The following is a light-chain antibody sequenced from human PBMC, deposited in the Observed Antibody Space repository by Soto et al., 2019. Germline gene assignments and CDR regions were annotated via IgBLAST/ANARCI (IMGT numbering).Light chain of an antibody. CDR2: EVS. J-gene: IGLJ2*01. Sequence: QSVLTQPASVSGSPGQSITISCTGTSGDIGGYNYVSWYQQHPGKAPKLLISEVSNRPSGVSHRFSGSKSGNTASLTISGIMTEDEADYYCSSYTTSSSLDVLFGGGTQLTVL. V-gene: IGLV2-14*01. CDR3: SSYTTSSSLDVL. CDR1: SGDIGGYNY.